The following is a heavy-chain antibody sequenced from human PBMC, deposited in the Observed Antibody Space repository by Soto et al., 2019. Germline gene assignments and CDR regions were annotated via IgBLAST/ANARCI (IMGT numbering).Heavy chain of an antibody. CDR3: ARGYGDSVFDY. CDR1: GFTFTAYN. CDR2: ITSSRTYI. J-gene: IGHJ4*01. D-gene: IGHD4-17*01. Sequence: EVQLVESGGGLVKPGGSLRLSCATSGFTFTAYNMNWVRQAPGKGLEWVSSITSSRTYIYYADSVRGRFTISRDNAKKSLYLQMNSLRAEDTAVYYCARGYGDSVFDYWGHGTLVTVSS. V-gene: IGHV3-21*01.